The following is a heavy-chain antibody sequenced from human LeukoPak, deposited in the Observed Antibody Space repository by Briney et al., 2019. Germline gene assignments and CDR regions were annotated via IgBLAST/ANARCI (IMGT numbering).Heavy chain of an antibody. Sequence: GGSLRLSCAAPGFTFDDYAMHWVRQAPGKGLEWVSLISWDGGSTYYADSVKGRFTISRDNSKNSLYLQMNSLRAEDTALYYCAKSGGSEYSSSGLNYWGQGTLVTVSS. CDR3: AKSGGSEYSSSGLNY. V-gene: IGHV3-43D*03. CDR2: ISWDGGST. J-gene: IGHJ4*02. D-gene: IGHD6-6*01. CDR1: GFTFDDYA.